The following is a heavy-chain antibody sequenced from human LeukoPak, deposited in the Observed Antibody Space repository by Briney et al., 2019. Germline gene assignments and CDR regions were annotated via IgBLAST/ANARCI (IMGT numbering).Heavy chain of an antibody. CDR2: ISGSGGST. CDR3: AKAGGGYCSSTSCERHPFDY. D-gene: IGHD2-2*01. V-gene: IGHV3-23*01. CDR1: GFTFSSYA. Sequence: GGSLRLSYAASGFTFSSYAMSWVRQAPGKGLEWVSAISGSGGSTYYADSVKGRFTISRDNSKNTLYLQMNSLRAEDTAVYYCAKAGGGYCSSTSCERHPFDYWGQGTLVTVSS. J-gene: IGHJ4*02.